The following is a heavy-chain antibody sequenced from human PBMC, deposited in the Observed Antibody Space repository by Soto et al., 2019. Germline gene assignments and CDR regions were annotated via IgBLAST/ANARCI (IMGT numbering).Heavy chain of an antibody. Sequence: GGSLRLSCAASGFTFSSYGMHWVRQAPGKGLEWVAVIWYDGSNKYYADSVKGRFTISRDNSKNTLYLQMNSLRAEDTAVYYCAREYSGYVGYYYYYMDVWGKGTTVTVSS. CDR1: GFTFSSYG. CDR2: IWYDGSNK. V-gene: IGHV3-33*01. CDR3: AREYSGYVGYYYYYMDV. J-gene: IGHJ6*03. D-gene: IGHD5-12*01.